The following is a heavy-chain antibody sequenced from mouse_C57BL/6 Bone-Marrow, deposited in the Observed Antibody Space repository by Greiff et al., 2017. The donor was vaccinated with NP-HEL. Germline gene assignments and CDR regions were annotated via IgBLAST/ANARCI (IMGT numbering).Heavy chain of an antibody. Sequence: VQLQQSVAELVRPGASVKLSCTASGFNIKNTYMPWVKQRPEQGLEWIGRIDPANGNTKYAPKFQGKATIPADTSSNTAYLQLSSLTSEDTAIYYCARYNWYFDVWGTGTTVTVSS. CDR1: GFNIKNTY. CDR3: ARYNWYFDV. V-gene: IGHV14-3*01. CDR2: IDPANGNT. J-gene: IGHJ1*03.